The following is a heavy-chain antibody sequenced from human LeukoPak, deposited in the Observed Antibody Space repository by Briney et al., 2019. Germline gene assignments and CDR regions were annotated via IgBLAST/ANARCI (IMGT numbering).Heavy chain of an antibody. CDR3: ARQSSSPYPGDAFDI. Sequence: GESLQISCKGSGYSFTSYWIGWVRQMPGKGLEWMGIIYPGDSDTRYSPSFQGQVTISADKSISTAYLQWSSLKASDTAMYYCARQSSSPYPGDAFDIWGQGTMVTVSS. J-gene: IGHJ3*02. CDR1: GYSFTSYW. CDR2: IYPGDSDT. D-gene: IGHD2-2*01. V-gene: IGHV5-51*01.